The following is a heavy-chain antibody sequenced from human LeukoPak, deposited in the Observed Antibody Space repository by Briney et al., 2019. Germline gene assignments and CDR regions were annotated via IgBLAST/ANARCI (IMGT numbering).Heavy chain of an antibody. D-gene: IGHD3-22*01. V-gene: IGHV4-34*01. CDR2: INHSGSS. J-gene: IGHJ4*02. CDR1: GGSFSGYY. Sequence: PSETLSLTCAVYGGSFSGYYWRWIRQPPGKGLEWIGEINHSGSSNYNPSLKSRVTISVDTSKNQFSLKLSSVTAADTAVYYCARGSSGYYTFDYWGQGTLVTVSS. CDR3: ARGSSGYYTFDY.